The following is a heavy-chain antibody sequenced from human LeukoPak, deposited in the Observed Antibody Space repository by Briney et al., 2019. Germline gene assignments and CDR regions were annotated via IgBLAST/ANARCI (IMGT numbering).Heavy chain of an antibody. V-gene: IGHV4-59*07. Sequence: SDTLSLTCTVSGGSISSYYWSWIRQPPGKGLEWIGYIYYSGSTNYNPSLKSRVTISVDTSKNQFSLKLSSVTAADTAVYYCARVVYRGVYFDYWGQGTLVTVSS. CDR2: IYYSGST. D-gene: IGHD3-10*01. CDR3: ARVVYRGVYFDY. CDR1: GGSISSYY. J-gene: IGHJ4*02.